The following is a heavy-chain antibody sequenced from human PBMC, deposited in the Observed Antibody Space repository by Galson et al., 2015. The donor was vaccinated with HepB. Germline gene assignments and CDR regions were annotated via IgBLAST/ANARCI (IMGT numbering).Heavy chain of an antibody. V-gene: IGHV3-11*06. CDR2: ISPTNSYK. CDR1: GFVFSDYY. Sequence: SLRLSCAASGFVFSDYYMHWIRQAPGKGLEWISFISPTNSYKNYADSLTGRFTISRDNAKNSVYLQIDSLRVEDTALYYCARTYSSSWATPLHYWGRGTLVTVSS. D-gene: IGHD6-13*01. CDR3: ARTYSSSWATPLHY. J-gene: IGHJ2*01.